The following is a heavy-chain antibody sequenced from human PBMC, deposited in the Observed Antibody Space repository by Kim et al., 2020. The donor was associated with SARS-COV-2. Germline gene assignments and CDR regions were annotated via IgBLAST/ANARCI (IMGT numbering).Heavy chain of an antibody. CDR2: ISWNSGSI. V-gene: IGHV3-9*01. D-gene: IGHD6-13*01. CDR3: AKDAAGYSSSWYRGDYYYYGMDV. Sequence: GGSLRLSCAASGFTFDDYAMHWVRQAPGKGLEWVSGISWNSGSIGYADSVKGRFTISRDNAKNSLHLQMNSLRAEDTALYYCAKDAAGYSSSWYRGDYYYYGMDVWGQGTTVTVSS. CDR1: GFTFDDYA. J-gene: IGHJ6*02.